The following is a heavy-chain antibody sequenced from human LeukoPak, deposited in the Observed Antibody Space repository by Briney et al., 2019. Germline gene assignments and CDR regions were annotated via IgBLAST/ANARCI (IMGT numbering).Heavy chain of an antibody. D-gene: IGHD3-22*01. CDR2: IYYSGTT. J-gene: IGHJ4*02. CDR1: GGSISSSSYY. Sequence: PSETLSLTCTVSGGSISSSSYYWGWIRQPPGKGLEWIGSIYYSGTTYYNPSLKSRVTISEDTSKNQFSLKLSSVTAADTAVYYCARRGDSSGYYYFDYWGQGTLVTVSS. CDR3: ARRGDSSGYYYFDY. V-gene: IGHV4-39*01.